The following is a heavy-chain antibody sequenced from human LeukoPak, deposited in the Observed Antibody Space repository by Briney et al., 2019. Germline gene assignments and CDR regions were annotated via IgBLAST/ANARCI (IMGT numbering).Heavy chain of an antibody. CDR1: GYTFTSYY. CDR2: INPSGGST. Sequence: ASVKVSCKASGYTFTSYYMHWVRQAPGQGLEWMGIINPSGGSTSYAQKFQGRVTMTRDTSTSTVYMELSSLRSEDTAVYSCARAPTTVYSYGCIDYWGQGTLVTVSS. CDR3: ARAPTTVYSYGCIDY. V-gene: IGHV1-46*01. J-gene: IGHJ4*02. D-gene: IGHD5-18*01.